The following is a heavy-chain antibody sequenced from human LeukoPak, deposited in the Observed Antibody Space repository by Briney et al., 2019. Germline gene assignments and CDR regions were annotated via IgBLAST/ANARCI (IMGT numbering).Heavy chain of an antibody. J-gene: IGHJ4*02. CDR1: GYMFTTIG. Sequence: GASVKVSCKASGYMFTTIGIGWLRQAPGQGLEWMGWISGYNGHTKYAQNLQDRVTLTTDASTTTVYMELRSLTSDDTAVYFCAREDRMYGDFPCFVDWGQGTLVTVSS. CDR3: AREDRMYGDFPCFVD. CDR2: ISGYNGHT. V-gene: IGHV1-18*01. D-gene: IGHD4-17*01.